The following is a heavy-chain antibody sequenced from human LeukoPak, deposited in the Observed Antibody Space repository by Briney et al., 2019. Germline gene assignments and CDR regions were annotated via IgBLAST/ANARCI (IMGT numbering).Heavy chain of an antibody. Sequence: GGSLRLSRAASGFTFSSYSMNWVRQAPGKGLEWVSYISSSSSTIYYADSLKGRFTISRDNAKNSLYLQMNSLRAEDTAVYYCARRREQVSFISRRKDQSFDYWGQGTLVTVSS. V-gene: IGHV3-48*01. CDR1: GFTFSSYS. D-gene: IGHD1-14*01. CDR2: ISSSSSTI. J-gene: IGHJ4*02. CDR3: ARRREQVSFISRRKDQSFDY.